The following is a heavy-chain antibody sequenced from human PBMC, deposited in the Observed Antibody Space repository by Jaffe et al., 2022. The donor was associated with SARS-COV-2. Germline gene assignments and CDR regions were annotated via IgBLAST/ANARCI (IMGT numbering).Heavy chain of an antibody. CDR3: AKDLFMFDAACMDV. CDR1: GFTFSSYG. V-gene: IGHV3-30*18. D-gene: IGHD3-16*01. CDR2: ISYDGSNK. J-gene: IGHJ6*02. Sequence: QVQLVESGGGVVQPGRSLRLSCAASGFTFSSYGMHWVRQAPGKGLEWVAVISYDGSNKYYADSVKGRFTISRDNSKNTLYLQMNSLRAEDTAVYYCAKDLFMFDAACMDVWGQGTTVTVSS.